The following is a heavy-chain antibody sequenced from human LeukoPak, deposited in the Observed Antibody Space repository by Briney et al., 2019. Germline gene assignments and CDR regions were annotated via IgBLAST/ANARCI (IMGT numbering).Heavy chain of an antibody. CDR3: VRDPTGLLRPTNWFDP. CDR2: IYISGST. V-gene: IGHV4-4*07. J-gene: IGHJ5*02. CDR1: GASIGDYY. Sequence: PSETLSLTCTVSGASIGDYYWNWIRQPAGKGLEWIGRIYISGSTNYNPSLRSRVTMSIDTSKNQFSLKLTSMTAADSAVYYCVRDPTGLLRPTNWFDPWGQGTLVTVSS. D-gene: IGHD3-22*01.